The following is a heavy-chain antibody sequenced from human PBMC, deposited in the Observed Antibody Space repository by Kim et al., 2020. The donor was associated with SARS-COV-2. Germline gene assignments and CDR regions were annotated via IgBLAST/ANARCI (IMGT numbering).Heavy chain of an antibody. Sequence: ADAVQGRFTISRENSKNPLYLQMNSLRAEDTAVYYCASAVAGTYYYGMDVWGQGTTVTVSS. CDR3: ASAVAGTYYYGMDV. D-gene: IGHD6-19*01. J-gene: IGHJ6*02. V-gene: IGHV3-30*01.